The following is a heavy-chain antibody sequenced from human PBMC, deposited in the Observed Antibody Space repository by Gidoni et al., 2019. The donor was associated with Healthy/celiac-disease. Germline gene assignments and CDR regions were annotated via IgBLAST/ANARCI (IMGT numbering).Heavy chain of an antibody. V-gene: IGHV4-4*02. D-gene: IGHD3-10*01. Sequence: QVQLQESGPGLVKPSGTLSLTCAVSGGSISSSNWWSWVRQPPGKGLEWIGEIYHSGSTNYNPSLKSRVTISVDKSKNQFSLKLSSVTAADTAVYYCARGTPVWFGELSGFRAPNWFDPWGQGTLVTVSS. CDR3: ARGTPVWFGELSGFRAPNWFDP. CDR1: GGSISSSNW. CDR2: IYHSGST. J-gene: IGHJ5*02.